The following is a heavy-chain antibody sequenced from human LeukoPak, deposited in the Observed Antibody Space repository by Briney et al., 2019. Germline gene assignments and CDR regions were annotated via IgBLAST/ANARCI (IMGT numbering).Heavy chain of an antibody. Sequence: GRSLRLSCAASGFTFDDYAMHWVRQAPGKGLEWVSGISWNSGSIGYADSVKGRFTISRDNAKNSLYLQMNSLRAEDTALYYCAKDMRPIVGGSPWDCWGQGTLVTVSS. CDR2: ISWNSGSI. V-gene: IGHV3-9*01. D-gene: IGHD1-26*01. CDR1: GFTFDDYA. CDR3: AKDMRPIVGGSPWDC. J-gene: IGHJ4*02.